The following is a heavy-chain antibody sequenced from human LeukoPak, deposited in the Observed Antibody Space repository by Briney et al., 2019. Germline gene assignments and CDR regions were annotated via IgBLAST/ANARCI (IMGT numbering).Heavy chain of an antibody. Sequence: GGSLRLSCVASGFSFSSYSMNWVRQAPGKGLEWVASISMSNFYIYYADSVKGRFTISRDNAKNSLYLQMNSLRAEDTAVYYCASLNYYDSSGYYPHDYWGQGTLVTVSS. CDR3: ASLNYYDSSGYYPHDY. CDR1: GFSFSSYS. CDR2: ISMSNFYI. D-gene: IGHD3-22*01. J-gene: IGHJ4*02. V-gene: IGHV3-21*01.